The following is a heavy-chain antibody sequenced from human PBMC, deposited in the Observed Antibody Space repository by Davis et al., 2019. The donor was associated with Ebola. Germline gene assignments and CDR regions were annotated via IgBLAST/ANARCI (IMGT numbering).Heavy chain of an antibody. D-gene: IGHD2-2*02. CDR2: IYHSGST. CDR1: GGSISSSNW. CDR3: ARRGYCSSTSCYKGDY. J-gene: IGHJ4*02. Sequence: PSETLSLTCAVSGGSISSSNWWSWVRQPPGKGLEWIGEIYHSGSTNYNPSLKSRVTISVDKSKNQFSLKLSSVTAADTAVYYCARRGYCSSTSCYKGDYWGQGTLVTVSS. V-gene: IGHV4-4*02.